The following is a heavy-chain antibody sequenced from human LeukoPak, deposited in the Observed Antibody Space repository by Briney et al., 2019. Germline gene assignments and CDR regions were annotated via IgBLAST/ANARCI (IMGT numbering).Heavy chain of an antibody. Sequence: SETLSLTCAVSGGSISSGGYSWSWIRQPPGKGLEWIGYIYHSGSTYYNPSLKSRVTISVDRSKNQFSLKLSSVTAADTAVYYCARGPWYCSSTSCYEYYYYGMDVWGQGTTVTVSS. J-gene: IGHJ6*02. V-gene: IGHV4-30-2*01. CDR3: ARGPWYCSSTSCYEYYYYGMDV. D-gene: IGHD2-2*01. CDR2: IYHSGST. CDR1: GGSISSGGYS.